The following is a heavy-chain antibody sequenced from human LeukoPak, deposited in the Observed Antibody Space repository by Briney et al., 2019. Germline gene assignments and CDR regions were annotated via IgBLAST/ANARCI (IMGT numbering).Heavy chain of an antibody. CDR1: GGTFSSYA. V-gene: IGHV1-69*05. D-gene: IGHD2-2*01. CDR3: AGKYPIYCSSTSCQPYYYYYYMDV. J-gene: IGHJ6*03. Sequence: GASVKVSCKASGGTFSSYAISWVRQAPGQGLEWMGGIIPIFGTANYAQKFQGRVTITTDESTSTAYMELSSLRSEDTAVYYCAGKYPIYCSSTSCQPYYYYYYMDVWGKGTTVTVSS. CDR2: IIPIFGTA.